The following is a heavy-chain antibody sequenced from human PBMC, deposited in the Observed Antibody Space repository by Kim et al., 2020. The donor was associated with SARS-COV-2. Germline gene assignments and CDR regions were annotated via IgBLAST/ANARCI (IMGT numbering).Heavy chain of an antibody. V-gene: IGHV1-18*01. Sequence: ASVKVSCKASGYTFTSYGISWVRQAPGQGLEWMGWISAYNGNTNYAQKLQGRVTMTTDTSTSTAYMELRSLRSDDTAVYYCARGGDGGNSAPGDYYYYGMDVWGQGTTVTVSS. CDR2: ISAYNGNT. D-gene: IGHD2-21*02. CDR3: ARGGDGGNSAPGDYYYYGMDV. CDR1: GYTFTSYG. J-gene: IGHJ6*02.